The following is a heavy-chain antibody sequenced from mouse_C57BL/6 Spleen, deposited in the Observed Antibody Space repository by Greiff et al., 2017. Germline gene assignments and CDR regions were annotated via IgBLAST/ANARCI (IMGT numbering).Heavy chain of an antibody. V-gene: IGHV5-6*01. Sequence: EVKVVESGGDLVKPGGSLKLSCAASGFTFSSYGMSWVRQTPDKRLEWVATISSGGSYTYYPDSVKGRFTISRDNAKNTLYLQMSSLKSEDTAMYYCARQIYYDYDERGFAYWGQGTLVTVSA. CDR1: GFTFSSYG. J-gene: IGHJ3*01. CDR2: ISSGGSYT. CDR3: ARQIYYDYDERGFAY. D-gene: IGHD2-4*01.